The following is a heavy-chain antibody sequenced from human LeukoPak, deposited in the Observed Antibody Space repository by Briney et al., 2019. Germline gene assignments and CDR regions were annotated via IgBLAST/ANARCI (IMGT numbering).Heavy chain of an antibody. D-gene: IGHD3-9*01. CDR1: GYTFTSYA. CDR2: INTNTGNP. V-gene: IGHV7-4-1*02. CDR3: ARQRYFDWLPVYYYYMDV. J-gene: IGHJ6*03. Sequence: ASVKVSCKASGYTFTSYAMNWVRQAPGQGLEWMGWINTNTGNPTYAQGFTGRFVFSLDTSVGTAYLQISSLKAEDTAVYYCARQRYFDWLPVYYYYMDVWGKGTTVTVSS.